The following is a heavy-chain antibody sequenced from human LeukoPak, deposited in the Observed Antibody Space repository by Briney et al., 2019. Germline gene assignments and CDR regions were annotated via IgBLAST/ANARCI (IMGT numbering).Heavy chain of an antibody. J-gene: IGHJ4*02. D-gene: IGHD3-22*01. CDR2: IIDTTYI. V-gene: IGHV3-21*04. Sequence: GGSLRLSCAASGFTFSNFNMTWVRQAPGKGLEWVSSIIDTTYIYYADSVKGRFTISRDNAKNSLYLQMNSLRAEDTALYYCAKDKRRYYDSSGYFDYWGQGTLVTVSS. CDR1: GFTFSNFN. CDR3: AKDKRRYYDSSGYFDY.